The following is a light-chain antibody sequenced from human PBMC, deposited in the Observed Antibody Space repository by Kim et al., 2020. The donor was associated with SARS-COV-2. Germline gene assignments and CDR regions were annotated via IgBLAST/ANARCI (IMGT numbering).Light chain of an antibody. Sequence: VSPGQTASITCSGDKLGDKYACWYQQKPGQSPVLVIYQDSKRPSGIPERFSGYNSGNTATLTISGTQAMDEADYYCQAWDSSTRVVFGGGTKLTVL. CDR2: QDS. J-gene: IGLJ2*01. CDR3: QAWDSSTRVV. CDR1: KLGDKY. V-gene: IGLV3-1*01.